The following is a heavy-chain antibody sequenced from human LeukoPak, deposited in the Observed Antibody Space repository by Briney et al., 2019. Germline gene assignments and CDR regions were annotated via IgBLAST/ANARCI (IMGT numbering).Heavy chain of an antibody. CDR2: ISAYNGNT. D-gene: IGHD3-22*01. Sequence: ASVKVSCKASGYTFTSYGISWVRQAPGQGLEWMGWISAYNGNTNYAQKLQGRVTMTTDTSTSTAYIELRSLRSDDTAVYYCARGHYYDSSGPKWFDPWGQGTLVTVSS. J-gene: IGHJ5*02. CDR3: ARGHYYDSSGPKWFDP. CDR1: GYTFTSYG. V-gene: IGHV1-18*01.